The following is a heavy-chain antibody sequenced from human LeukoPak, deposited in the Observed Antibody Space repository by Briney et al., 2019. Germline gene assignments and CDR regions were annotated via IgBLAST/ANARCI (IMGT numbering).Heavy chain of an antibody. J-gene: IGHJ4*02. CDR2: ISGSGVGT. CDR3: AKVRSYRLLSDFDY. V-gene: IGHV3-23*01. Sequence: GGSLRLSCAASGFTFRSYSMNWVRQAPGKGLEWVSAISGSGVGTFYADSVKGRFTISRDSSKKTLYLQMNSLRAEDTAVYYCAKVRSYRLLSDFDYWGQGTLVTVSS. D-gene: IGHD2-2*01. CDR1: GFTFRSYS.